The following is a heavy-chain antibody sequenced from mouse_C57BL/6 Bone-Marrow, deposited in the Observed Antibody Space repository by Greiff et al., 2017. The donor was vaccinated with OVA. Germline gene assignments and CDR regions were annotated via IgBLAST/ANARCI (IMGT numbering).Heavy chain of an antibody. CDR1: GFNIKNTY. J-gene: IGHJ4*01. V-gene: IGHV14-3*01. Sequence: HLQHSFAELVRPGASVKLSCTASGFNIKNTYMHWVKQRPEQGLEWIGRIDPANDNTTYAPKVQGKGTMTADTSPNTTYLQLSSLSSEDTAVDCCARGNVGSSFYAMDYWGQGTSVTVSS. D-gene: IGHD1-1*01. CDR2: IDPANDNT. CDR3: ARGNVGSSFYAMDY.